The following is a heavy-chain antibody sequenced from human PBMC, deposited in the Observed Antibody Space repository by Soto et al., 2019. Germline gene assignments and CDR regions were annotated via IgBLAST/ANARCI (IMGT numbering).Heavy chain of an antibody. CDR2: MNPNSGNT. CDR1: GYTFTSYD. D-gene: IGHD6-13*01. V-gene: IGHV1-8*01. CDR3: ARVQEPQLVRPLDY. Sequence: QVQLVQSGAEVKKPGASVKVSCKASGYTFTSYDINWVRQATGQGLEWMGWMNPNSGNTGYAQKFQGRVTMTRNTSTRTAYMELSSLRSEDTAVYYCARVQEPQLVRPLDYWGQGTLVTVSS. J-gene: IGHJ4*02.